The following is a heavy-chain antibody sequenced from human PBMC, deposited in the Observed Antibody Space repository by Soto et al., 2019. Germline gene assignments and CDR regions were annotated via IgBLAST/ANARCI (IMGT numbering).Heavy chain of an antibody. CDR2: IWYDGSNK. CDR3: TRTKSGDYPEYFQH. J-gene: IGHJ1*01. D-gene: IGHD4-17*01. V-gene: IGHV3-33*01. CDR1: GFTFSSYG. Sequence: QVQLVESGGGVVQPGRSLRLSCAASGFTFSSYGMHWVRQAPGKGLEWVAVIWYDGSNKYYADSVKGRFTISRDNSKNTLYLQMNSLRAEDTAVYYCTRTKSGDYPEYFQHWGQGTLVTVSS.